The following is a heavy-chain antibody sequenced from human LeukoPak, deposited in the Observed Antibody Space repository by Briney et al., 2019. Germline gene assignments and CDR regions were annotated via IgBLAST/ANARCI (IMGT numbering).Heavy chain of an antibody. J-gene: IGHJ4*02. CDR1: GFTFSSYG. D-gene: IGHD3-10*01. CDR2: ISYDGSNK. Sequence: PGGSLRLSCAASGFTFSSYGMHWVRQAPGKGLEWVAVISYDGSNKYYADSVKGRFTISRDNSKNTLYLQLNSLRAEDTAIYYCARDSTYYYDSGSSGPHYFDSWGQGTLVTVSS. CDR3: ARDSTYYYDSGSSGPHYFDS. V-gene: IGHV3-30*03.